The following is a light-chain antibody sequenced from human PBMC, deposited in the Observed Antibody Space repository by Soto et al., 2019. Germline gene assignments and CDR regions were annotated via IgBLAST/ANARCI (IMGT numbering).Light chain of an antibody. CDR1: QSVDSA. Sequence: EIVLTQSPATLSLSPGERATLSCRASQSVDSALAWYQQKPGQAPRLLMYDASKRATGIPARFSGSGSGTDFTLTISSLEPEDFAVYYCHQRSAWPLTFGGGTKVEIK. J-gene: IGKJ4*01. CDR3: HQRSAWPLT. V-gene: IGKV3-11*01. CDR2: DAS.